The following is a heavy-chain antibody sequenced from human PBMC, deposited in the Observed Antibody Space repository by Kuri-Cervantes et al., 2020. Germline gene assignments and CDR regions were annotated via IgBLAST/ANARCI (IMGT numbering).Heavy chain of an antibody. J-gene: IGHJ4*02. V-gene: IGHV4-39*01. CDR3: ARHRGVKSSSLVDC. D-gene: IGHD6-6*01. Sequence: GSLRLSCTVSGGSITSRSHCWGWIRQPPGKRLEWIGIICYSGTTYYNPSLESRVTISVDTSKNQFSLKLSSVTAADTAVYYCARHRGVKSSSLVDCWGQGTLVTVSS. CDR1: GGSITSRSHC. CDR2: ICYSGTT.